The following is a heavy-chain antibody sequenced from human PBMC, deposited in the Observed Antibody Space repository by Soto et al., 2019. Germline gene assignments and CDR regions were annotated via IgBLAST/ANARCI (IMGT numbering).Heavy chain of an antibody. D-gene: IGHD2-2*01. J-gene: IGHJ6*03. V-gene: IGHV1-3*01. Sequence: SVKVSCTASGYTFTNYAVHWVRQAPGQRLEWMGWINAGNGNTRFSQNLQGRVTITRDTSARTVYMELSSLRSEDTAVYYCARGHLAVVPVASWFYYMDVWGKGTTVTVSS. CDR2: INAGNGNT. CDR3: ARGHLAVVPVASWFYYMDV. CDR1: GYTFTNYA.